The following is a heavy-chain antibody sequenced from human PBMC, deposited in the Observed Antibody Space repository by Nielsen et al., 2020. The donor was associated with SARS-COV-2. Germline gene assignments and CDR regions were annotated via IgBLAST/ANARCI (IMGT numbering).Heavy chain of an antibody. CDR2: ISSSSSYI. CDR3: TFYCSSTSCYGAFDI. J-gene: IGHJ3*02. Sequence: GGSLRLSCAASGFTFSSYSMNWVRQAPGKGLEWVSSISSSSSYIYYADSVKGRFTISRDNAKNSLYLQMNSLRAEDTAVYYCTFYCSSTSCYGAFDIWGQGTMVTVSS. D-gene: IGHD2-2*01. V-gene: IGHV3-21*01. CDR1: GFTFSSYS.